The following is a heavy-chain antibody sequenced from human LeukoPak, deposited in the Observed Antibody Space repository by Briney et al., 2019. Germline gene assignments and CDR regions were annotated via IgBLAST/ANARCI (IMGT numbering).Heavy chain of an antibody. CDR3: ATFSRQQLLDDVFDI. J-gene: IGHJ3*02. D-gene: IGHD3-3*01. CDR2: IKKDGSDK. CDR1: GXTFSNYX. Sequence: GXXLXXSXAASGXTFSNYXMSWVRQAXGXXLEGVANIKKDGSDKYYVDFVKGRFTISKDNAKKSLYLQMNSLTAEDTAVYYCATFSRQQLLDDVFDIWGQGTMVTVSS. V-gene: IGHV3-7*01.